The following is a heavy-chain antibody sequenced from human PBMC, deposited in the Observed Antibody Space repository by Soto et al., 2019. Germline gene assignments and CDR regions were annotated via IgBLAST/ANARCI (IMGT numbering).Heavy chain of an antibody. CDR3: ARELRSYSGAYSDH. D-gene: IGHD1-26*01. CDR2: VSYDGTKT. CDR1: GFTFKNYG. Sequence: GGSLRLSCVGSGFTFKNYGMHWVRQAPGKGLEWLAVVSYDGTKTMYTDSVKGRISISRDNARNTLFLQMDSLTAEDTALYYCARELRSYSGAYSDHWGQGTPVTVSS. V-gene: IGHV3-33*05. J-gene: IGHJ4*02.